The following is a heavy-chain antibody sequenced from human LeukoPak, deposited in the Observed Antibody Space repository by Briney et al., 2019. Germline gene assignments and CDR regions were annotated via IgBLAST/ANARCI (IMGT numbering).Heavy chain of an antibody. V-gene: IGHV4-39*07. Sequence: PSETLSLTCTVSGGSINSSSYCWGWIHQPPGKGLEWIGSICYSGRTSYNPSLKSRVTISINTSKNQFSLNLKSVTAADTAVYYCARDNRYFDWVSAFDIWGQGTMVTVSS. CDR3: ARDNRYFDWVSAFDI. CDR2: ICYSGRT. CDR1: GGSINSSSYC. D-gene: IGHD3-9*01. J-gene: IGHJ3*02.